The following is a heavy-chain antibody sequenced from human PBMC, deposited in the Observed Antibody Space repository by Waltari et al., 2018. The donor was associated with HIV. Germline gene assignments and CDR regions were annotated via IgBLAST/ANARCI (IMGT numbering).Heavy chain of an antibody. CDR3: ARLPYSTSRFDY. D-gene: IGHD6-6*01. CDR1: GYSISSGYY. Sequence: QVQLQESGPGLVKPSETLSLTCAVSGYSISSGYYWGWIRQPPGKGLEWIGSFWRTGSTYYNPYLKSRVTRSGDTSKNQFSLNLTSVTAADTAVYFCARLPYSTSRFDYWGQGTLVTVSS. J-gene: IGHJ4*02. V-gene: IGHV4-38-2*01. CDR2: FWRTGST.